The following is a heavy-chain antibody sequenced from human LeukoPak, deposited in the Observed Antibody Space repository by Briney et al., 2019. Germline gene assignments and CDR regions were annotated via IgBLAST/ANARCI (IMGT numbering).Heavy chain of an antibody. J-gene: IGHJ2*01. CDR3: AKAGIVVVPAATLGYYDL. D-gene: IGHD2-2*01. CDR2: ISGSGGST. V-gene: IGHV3-23*01. CDR1: GFTFSSYA. Sequence: GGSLRLSCAASGFTFSSYAMSWVRQAPGKGLEWVSAISGSGGSTYYADSVKGRFTISRDNSKNTLYLQMNSLRAEDTAVYYCAKAGIVVVPAATLGYYDLWGRGTLVTVSS.